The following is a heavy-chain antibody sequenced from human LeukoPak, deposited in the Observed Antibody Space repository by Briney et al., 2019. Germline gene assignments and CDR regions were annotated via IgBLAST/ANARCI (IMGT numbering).Heavy chain of an antibody. J-gene: IGHJ4*02. D-gene: IGHD3-10*01. CDR2: ISGSGGST. Sequence: PGGSLRLSCAASGFTFSSYAMSWVRQAPGKGLEWVSAISGSGGSTYYADSVKGRFTISRDNSKNTLYLQMNSLRAEDTAVYYCAKDRRRLLWFGELPGYWGQGTLVTVSS. CDR1: GFTFSSYA. V-gene: IGHV3-23*01. CDR3: AKDRRRLLWFGELPGY.